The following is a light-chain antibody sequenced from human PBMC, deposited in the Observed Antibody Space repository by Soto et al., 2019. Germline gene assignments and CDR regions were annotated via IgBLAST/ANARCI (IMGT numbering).Light chain of an antibody. V-gene: IGKV3-15*01. CDR1: QSISSE. CDR3: QQGHNWPLT. CDR2: GAS. J-gene: IGKJ2*01. Sequence: EIVMTQSPATLSVSPGERATLSCRASQSISSELAWYQQKPGQPRRLLIYGASTRATGVPARFTGSGSGSDFTLTISGLQSEDFAVYYCQQGHNWPLTFGQGTRLEI.